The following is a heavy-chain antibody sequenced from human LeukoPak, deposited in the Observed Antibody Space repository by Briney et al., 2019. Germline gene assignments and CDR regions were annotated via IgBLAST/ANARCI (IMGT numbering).Heavy chain of an antibody. V-gene: IGHV5-51*01. D-gene: IGHD6-13*01. CDR2: IYPGDSDT. J-gene: IGHJ5*02. CDR1: GYSFTSYW. Sequence: GESLKISCKGSGYSFTSYWIGWVRQMPGKGLEWMGIIYPGDSDTRYSPSFQGQVTISADKSISTAYLQWSSLRASDTAMYYCARQILYSSSWYYWFDPWGQGTLVTVSS. CDR3: ARQILYSSSWYYWFDP.